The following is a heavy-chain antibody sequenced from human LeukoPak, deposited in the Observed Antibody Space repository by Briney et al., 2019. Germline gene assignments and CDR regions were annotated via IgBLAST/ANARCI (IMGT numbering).Heavy chain of an antibody. CDR2: IIPIFGTA. D-gene: IGHD6-19*01. Sequence: SVKVSCKASGGTFSSYAISWVRQAPGQGLEWMGGIIPIFGTANYAQKFQGRVTITADESTSTAYMELSSLRSEDTAVYYCARVVYSSGWYGRYFDLWGRGTLVTVSS. CDR3: ARVVYSSGWYGRYFDL. V-gene: IGHV1-69*13. CDR1: GGTFSSYA. J-gene: IGHJ2*01.